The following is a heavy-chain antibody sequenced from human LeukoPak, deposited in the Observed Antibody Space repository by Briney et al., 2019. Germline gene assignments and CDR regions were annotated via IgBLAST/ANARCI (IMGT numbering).Heavy chain of an antibody. Sequence: SETLSLTCAVYGGSFSGYYWSWIRQPPGKGLEWIGEINHSGSTNYNPSLKSRVTISVDTSKNQFSLKLSSVTAADTAVYYCARRHSTTTTRGGYYYVMDAWGQGTTVTVSS. CDR1: GGSFSGYY. V-gene: IGHV4-34*01. J-gene: IGHJ6*02. CDR2: INHSGST. CDR3: ARRHSTTTTRGGYYYVMDA. D-gene: IGHD4-17*01.